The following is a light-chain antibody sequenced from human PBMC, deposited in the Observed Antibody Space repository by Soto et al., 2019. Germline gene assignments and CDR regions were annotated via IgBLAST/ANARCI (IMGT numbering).Light chain of an antibody. CDR3: LQSTHFPCT. V-gene: IGKV2-24*01. CDR1: HGLVNSSGNTY. J-gene: IGKJ1*01. Sequence: VLTQTALSSPVTLGQSASISCRSSHGLVNSSGNTYLSWLHQRPGQPPRLLFFKVSERFAGAPDRFSASGAGTHFTLTISSVEAGDVGVYYCLQSTHFPCTFGQGTKVEV. CDR2: KVS.